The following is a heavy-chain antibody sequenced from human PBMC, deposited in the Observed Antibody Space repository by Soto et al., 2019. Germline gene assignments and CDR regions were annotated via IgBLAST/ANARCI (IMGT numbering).Heavy chain of an antibody. Sequence: QVQLQQWGAGLLKPSETLSLTCAVYGGSFSGYYWSWIRQPPGKGLEWIGEINHSGSTNYNPSLKSRVTISVSTSKNQFSLKLSSVTAADTAVYYCARSRPRRGGLHPPDFDYWGQGTLVTVSS. J-gene: IGHJ4*02. CDR3: ARSRPRRGGLHPPDFDY. D-gene: IGHD3-10*01. V-gene: IGHV4-34*01. CDR1: GGSFSGYY. CDR2: INHSGST.